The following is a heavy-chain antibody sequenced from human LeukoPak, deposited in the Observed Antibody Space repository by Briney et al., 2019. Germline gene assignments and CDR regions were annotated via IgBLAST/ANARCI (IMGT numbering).Heavy chain of an antibody. D-gene: IGHD1-26*01. CDR2: IKRDGSSP. CDR3: AKDRVGATLYFDC. V-gene: IGHV3-74*01. CDR1: GFTFSSYW. Sequence: GGSLRLSCAASGFTFSSYWMHWIRHAPGKGLVWVSRIKRDGSSPAYADSVKGRFTVSRDNSKNTLYLQMNSLRAEDTAVYYCAKDRVGATLYFDCWGQGTLVTVSS. J-gene: IGHJ4*02.